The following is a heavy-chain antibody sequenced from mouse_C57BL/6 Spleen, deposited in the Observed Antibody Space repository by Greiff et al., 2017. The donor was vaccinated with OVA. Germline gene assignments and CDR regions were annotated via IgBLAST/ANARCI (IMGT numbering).Heavy chain of an antibody. Sequence: QVQLKQPGAELVMPGASVKLSCKASGYTFTSYWMHWVKQRPGQGLEWIGEIDPSDSYTNYNQKFKGKSTLTVDHSSSTAYMQLSSLTSEDSAVYYCANWYDGNYWGQGTTLTVSS. CDR3: ANWYDGNY. CDR1: GYTFTSYW. V-gene: IGHV1-69*01. CDR2: IDPSDSYT. J-gene: IGHJ2*01. D-gene: IGHD2-14*01.